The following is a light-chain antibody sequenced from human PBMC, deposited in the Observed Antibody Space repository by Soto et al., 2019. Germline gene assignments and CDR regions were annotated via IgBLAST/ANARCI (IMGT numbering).Light chain of an antibody. Sequence: DIQLTQSPSFLSASVGDRVTITCRASQGISNFLAWYQQKPGEAPKLLIYAASTLQSGVPSRFSGSGSGTEFTLTISSLQPGDFATYYCQQQGFTFGPGTKVDIK. CDR1: QGISNF. J-gene: IGKJ3*01. CDR3: QQQGFT. CDR2: AAS. V-gene: IGKV1-9*01.